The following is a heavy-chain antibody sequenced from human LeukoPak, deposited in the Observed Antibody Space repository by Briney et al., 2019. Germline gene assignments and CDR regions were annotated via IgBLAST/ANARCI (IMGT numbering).Heavy chain of an antibody. V-gene: IGHV4-59*01. CDR2: IYYSGST. Sequence: SETLSLTCTVSGGSISSYYWSWIRQPPVKGLEWIGYIYYSGSTNYNPSLKSRVTISVDTSKNQFSLKLSSVTAADTAVYYRAREGGGSAAFDYWGQGTLVTVSS. D-gene: IGHD5-12*01. CDR3: AREGGGSAAFDY. CDR1: GGSISSYY. J-gene: IGHJ4*02.